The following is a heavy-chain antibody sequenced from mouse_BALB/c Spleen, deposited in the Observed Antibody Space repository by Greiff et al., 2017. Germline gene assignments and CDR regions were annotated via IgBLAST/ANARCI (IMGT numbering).Heavy chain of an antibody. CDR2: ISDGGSYT. D-gene: IGHD2-10*02. J-gene: IGHJ3*01. Sequence: EVKLMESGGGLVKPGGSLKLSCAASGFTFSDYYMYWVRQNPEKRLEWVATISDGGSYTYYPDSVKGRFTISRDNAKNNLYLQMSSLKSEDTAMDYGAREYGNYEGIAYWGQGTLVTVSA. CDR3: AREYGNYEGIAY. CDR1: GFTFSDYY. V-gene: IGHV5-4*02.